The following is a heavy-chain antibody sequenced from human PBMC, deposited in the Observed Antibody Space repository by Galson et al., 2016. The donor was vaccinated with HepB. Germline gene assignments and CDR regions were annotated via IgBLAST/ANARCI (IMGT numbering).Heavy chain of an antibody. D-gene: IGHD5-12*01. CDR1: GFTFSGYS. Sequence: SLRLSCAASGFTFSGYSMNWVRQAPGKGLEWVSSISSSSSYIYYADSVKGRFTISRDNAKNSLYLQMNSLRAEDTAVYYCARDNSGSEYYFYYYGLDVWGQGTTVTVSS. J-gene: IGHJ6*02. CDR3: ARDNSGSEYYFYYYGLDV. CDR2: ISSSSSYI. V-gene: IGHV3-21*01.